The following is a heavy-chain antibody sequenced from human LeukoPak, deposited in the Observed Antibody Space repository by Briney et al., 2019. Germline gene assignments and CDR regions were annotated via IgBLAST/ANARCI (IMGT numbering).Heavy chain of an antibody. Sequence: SETLSLTCTVSGASISTYYWTWIRQSPGKGLEWIGHIYYSGSTTYNPSLKSRVTISVDTSKNQFSLRLSSVTAADTAVYYCARDRDSSGYYYHFVYWGQGILVTVSS. V-gene: IGHV4-59*01. CDR3: ARDRDSSGYYYHFVY. CDR2: IYYSGST. D-gene: IGHD3-22*01. CDR1: GASISTYY. J-gene: IGHJ4*02.